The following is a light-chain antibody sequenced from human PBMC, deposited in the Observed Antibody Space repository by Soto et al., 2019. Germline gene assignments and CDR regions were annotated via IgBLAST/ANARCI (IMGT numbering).Light chain of an antibody. CDR1: QSVSSN. Sequence: EIVMTQSPATVSVSPGERVTLSCRASQSVSSNVAWYQQKPGQAPRLLIYGASTRATDIPARFSGSGSGTEFTLTISSLQSEDFAVYYCQQYNNWPPYTFGQGTKLEIK. CDR2: GAS. V-gene: IGKV3-15*01. CDR3: QQYNNWPPYT. J-gene: IGKJ2*01.